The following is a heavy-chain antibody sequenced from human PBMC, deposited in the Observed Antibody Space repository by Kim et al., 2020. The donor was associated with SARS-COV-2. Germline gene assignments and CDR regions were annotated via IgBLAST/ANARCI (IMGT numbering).Heavy chain of an antibody. CDR2: IWYDGSNT. D-gene: IGHD4-4*01. CDR1: GFTFSTFA. V-gene: IGHV3-33*06. CDR3: TKVFNYYFDV. Sequence: GGSLRLSCAASGFTFSTFAMHWVRQAPGKGLEWVALIWYDGSNTLYADSVNGRFTISRDNSKNTLYLEMNSLRAEDTGVYYCTKVFNYYFDVWGRGTLVSVSS. J-gene: IGHJ2*01.